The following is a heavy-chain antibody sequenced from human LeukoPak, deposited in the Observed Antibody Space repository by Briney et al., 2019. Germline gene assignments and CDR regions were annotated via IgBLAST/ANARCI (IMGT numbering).Heavy chain of an antibody. CDR1: GGSISSYY. V-gene: IGHV4-4*07. D-gene: IGHD6-13*01. J-gene: IGHJ5*02. Sequence: PSETLSLTCTVSGGSISSYYWSWIRQPAGKGLEWIGRIYTSGSTNYNPSLKSRVTMSVDTSKNQFSLKLSSVTAADTAVYYCARDIAAAGNPPYNWFDPWGQGTLVTVSS. CDR3: ARDIAAAGNPPYNWFDP. CDR2: IYTSGST.